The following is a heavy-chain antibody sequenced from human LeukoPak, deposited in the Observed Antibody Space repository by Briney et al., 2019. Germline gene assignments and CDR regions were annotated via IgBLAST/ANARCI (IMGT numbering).Heavy chain of an antibody. V-gene: IGHV3-23*01. CDR2: ITGSGGST. CDR3: ARYSGSYYYPPAWDL. Sequence: GGSLRLSCAASGFTFSSYAMSWVRQAPGKGLEWVSVITGSGGSTYYADSVKGRFTISRDNSKNTLYLQMNNLRAEDTAVYYCARYSGSYYYPPAWDLWGQGTLVTVSS. D-gene: IGHD1-26*01. CDR1: GFTFSSYA. J-gene: IGHJ4*02.